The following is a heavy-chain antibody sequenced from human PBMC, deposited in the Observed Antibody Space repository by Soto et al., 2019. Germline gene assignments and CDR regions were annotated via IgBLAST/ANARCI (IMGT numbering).Heavy chain of an antibody. J-gene: IGHJ6*02. D-gene: IGHD6-13*01. CDR2: ISYDGSNK. Sequence: QVQLVESGGGVVQPGRSLRLSCAASGFTFSSYAMHWVRQAPGKGLEWVAVISYDGSNKYYADSVKGRFTISRDNSKKTXXLXMXTRRAEDTPVYYCARDMGDSRSSGYVQDGYYYGMEVWGQGTTVTVSS. CDR1: GFTFSSYA. CDR3: ARDMGDSRSSGYVQDGYYYGMEV. V-gene: IGHV3-30-3*01.